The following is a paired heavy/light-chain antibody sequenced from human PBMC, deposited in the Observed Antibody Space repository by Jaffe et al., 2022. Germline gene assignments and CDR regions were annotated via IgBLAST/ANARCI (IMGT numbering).Light chain of an antibody. CDR1: QSIGSW. V-gene: IGKV1-5*03. CDR2: KAS. Sequence: DIQMTQSPSSMSASVGDRVTITCRASQSIGSWLAWYQKKPGKAPKLLIYKASSLQTGVPLKFSGSGSGTEFTLTISSLQPEDFATYYCQQYNNYPLTFGGGTKVEI. CDR3: QQYNNYPLT. J-gene: IGKJ4*01.
Heavy chain of an antibody. Sequence: QVQLVESGGGVVQSGGSLTLSCEPSGFNFTRDGVQWVRQAPGKGLEWVSFVRYDGSIIHYADSVKGRFTISRDKSKNIMYLQMSSLRLEDTAVYYCGRRPWGSDLYFDFWGQGALVTVSS. CDR3: GRRPWGSDLYFDF. CDR1: GFNFTRDG. CDR2: VRYDGSII. V-gene: IGHV3-30*02. J-gene: IGHJ4*02. D-gene: IGHD7-27*01.